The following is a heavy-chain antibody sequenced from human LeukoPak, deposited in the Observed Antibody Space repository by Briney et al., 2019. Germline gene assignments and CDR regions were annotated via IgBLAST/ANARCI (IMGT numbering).Heavy chain of an antibody. CDR3: ARGRGYTYGIDAFDI. CDR1: GASLSHYY. CDR2: IYYSGST. V-gene: IGHV4-59*01. Sequence: SETLSLTCTVSGASLSHYYWNLIRPPPGKGLEGIGSIYYSGSTNYNLPVKRRVTIPLDTSKHQLSLKLSSVTAADTAVYFCARGRGYTYGIDAFDIWGQGTMVTVSS. J-gene: IGHJ3*02. D-gene: IGHD5-18*01.